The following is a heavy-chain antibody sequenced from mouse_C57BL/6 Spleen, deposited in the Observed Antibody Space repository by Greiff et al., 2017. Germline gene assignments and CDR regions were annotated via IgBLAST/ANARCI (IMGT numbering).Heavy chain of an antibody. V-gene: IGHV1-50*01. CDR1: GYTFTSYW. CDR2: IDPSDSYT. J-gene: IGHJ4*01. Sequence: QVQLKQPGAELVKPGASVKLSCKASGYTFTSYWMQWVKQRPGQGLEWIGEIDPSDSYTNYNQKFKGKATLTVDTSSSTAYMQLSSLTSEDSAVYYCASRGVTSMDYWGQGTSVTVSS. D-gene: IGHD2-12*01. CDR3: ASRGVTSMDY.